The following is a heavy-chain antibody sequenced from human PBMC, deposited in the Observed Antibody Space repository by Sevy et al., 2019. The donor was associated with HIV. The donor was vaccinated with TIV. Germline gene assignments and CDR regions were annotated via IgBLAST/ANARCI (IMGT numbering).Heavy chain of an antibody. V-gene: IGHV3-23*01. D-gene: IGHD2-2*01. CDR2: ISGSGGST. Sequence: GGSLRLSCAASGLTFTSYAMNWVRQAPGKGLEWVSTISGSGGSTYYGDSVKGRFTIFRDNAKNSLYLQMNSLRAEVTAVYYCARDCSSTSCLWGMDVWGQGTTVTVSS. CDR1: GLTFTSYA. J-gene: IGHJ6*02. CDR3: ARDCSSTSCLWGMDV.